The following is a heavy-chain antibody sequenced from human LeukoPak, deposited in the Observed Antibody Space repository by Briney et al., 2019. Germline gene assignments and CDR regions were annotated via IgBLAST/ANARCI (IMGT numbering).Heavy chain of an antibody. Sequence: KAGGSLRLSCAASGFTFNSHSMNWVRQAPGKGLEWVSSISSTSSYIYYADSVKSRFTISRDNAKNSLYLQMNSLRAEDTAVYYCARSSGWYHRGPDYYYYYMDVWGKGTTVTVS. D-gene: IGHD6-19*01. J-gene: IGHJ6*03. V-gene: IGHV3-21*01. CDR3: ARSSGWYHRGPDYYYYYMDV. CDR2: ISSTSSYI. CDR1: GFTFNSHS.